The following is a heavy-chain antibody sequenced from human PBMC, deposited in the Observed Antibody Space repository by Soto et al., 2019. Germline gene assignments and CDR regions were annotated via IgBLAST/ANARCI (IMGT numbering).Heavy chain of an antibody. Sequence: QVQLQESGPGLVKPSETLSLTCTVSEGSISNYYWSWIRQPPGQGLEWMGYISYSGSTTYNPSLWSRVTISVDPSKHQFSLNLTSVTAAGTAVYYCARDRVFPRLYGTDVWGQGTTVIVSS. CDR2: ISYSGST. J-gene: IGHJ6*02. CDR1: EGSISNYY. D-gene: IGHD3-10*01. CDR3: ARDRVFPRLYGTDV. V-gene: IGHV4-59*01.